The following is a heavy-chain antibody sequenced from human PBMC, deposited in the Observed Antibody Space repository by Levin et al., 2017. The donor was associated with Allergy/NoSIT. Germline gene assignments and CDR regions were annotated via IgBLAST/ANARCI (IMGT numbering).Heavy chain of an antibody. J-gene: IGHJ5*02. Sequence: GSLRLSCAVYGGSFSGYYWSWIRQPPGKGLEWIGEINHSGSTNYNPSLKSRVTISVDTSKNQFSLKLSSVTAADTAVYYCARPNRGRKRVWFDPWGQGTLVTVSS. CDR1: GGSFSGYY. D-gene: IGHD1-14*01. CDR3: ARPNRGRKRVWFDP. CDR2: INHSGST. V-gene: IGHV4-34*01.